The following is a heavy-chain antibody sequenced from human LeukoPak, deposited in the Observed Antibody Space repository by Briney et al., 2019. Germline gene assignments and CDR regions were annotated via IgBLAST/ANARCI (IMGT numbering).Heavy chain of an antibody. Sequence: PGGSLRLPCAASGFTVSSNYMSWVRQAPGKGLEWVSVIYSGGSTYYADSVKGRFTISRDNSKNTLYLQMNSLRAEDTAVYYCASFGELLDIDYWGQGTLVTVSS. CDR1: GFTVSSNY. V-gene: IGHV3-66*02. CDR2: IYSGGST. CDR3: ASFGELLDIDY. D-gene: IGHD3-10*01. J-gene: IGHJ4*02.